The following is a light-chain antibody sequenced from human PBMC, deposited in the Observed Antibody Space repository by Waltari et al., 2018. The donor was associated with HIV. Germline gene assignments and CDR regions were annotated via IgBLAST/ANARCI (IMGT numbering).Light chain of an antibody. CDR1: QDISNN. CDR2: AAS. V-gene: IGKV1-16*02. Sequence: DIQMTQSPSSLSASVGDRVTITCRASQDISNNLAWFQQKPGKAPKSLIYAASDLQSGVPSKFSVGGSGTDFTLTIIRLEPEDFATYYCQQYKSYPNTFGQGTKLEIK. CDR3: QQYKSYPNT. J-gene: IGKJ2*01.